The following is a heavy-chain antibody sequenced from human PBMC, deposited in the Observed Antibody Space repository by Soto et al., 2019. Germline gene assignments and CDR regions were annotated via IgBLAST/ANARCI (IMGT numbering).Heavy chain of an antibody. J-gene: IGHJ4*02. CDR1: GGTFSINA. CDR3: ARARLMYSSSPSPINWRNNYFDY. Sequence: ASVKVSCKASGGTFSINAMNWVRQAPGQGLEWMGGIIPIFGTANYAQKFQGRVTITADESTSTAYMELSRLRSEDTAVYYCARARLMYSSSPSPINWRNNYFDYWGQGTLVTVSS. V-gene: IGHV1-69*13. CDR2: IIPIFGTA. D-gene: IGHD6-6*01.